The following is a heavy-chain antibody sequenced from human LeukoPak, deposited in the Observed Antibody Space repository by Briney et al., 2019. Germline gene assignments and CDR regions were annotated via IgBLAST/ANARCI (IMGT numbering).Heavy chain of an antibody. Sequence: GASVKVSCKVSGYTLTELSMHWVRQAPGKGLEWMGGFDPEDGETIYAQKFQGRVTMTEDTSTDTAYMELSSLRSEDTAVYYCAKSDGDYGASAFDIWGQGTMVTVSS. CDR3: AKSDGDYGASAFDI. J-gene: IGHJ3*02. V-gene: IGHV1-24*01. CDR1: GYTLTELS. D-gene: IGHD4-17*01. CDR2: FDPEDGET.